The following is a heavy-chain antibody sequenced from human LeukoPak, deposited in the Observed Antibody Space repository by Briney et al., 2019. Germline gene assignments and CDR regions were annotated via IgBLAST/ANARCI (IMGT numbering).Heavy chain of an antibody. CDR3: ARVPGVYFDFSIGFGSGWFDP. Sequence: SETLSLTCFVSGYPINIDYSWGWIRPSPGKGLEWIGVISPKGITYYNPSLRGRVSISPDTSKNQFSLRLSSMTATDTAMYYCARVPGVYFDFSIGFGSGWFDPWGQGILVTVSS. CDR1: GYPINIDYS. V-gene: IGHV4-38-2*02. CDR2: ISPKGIT. J-gene: IGHJ5*02. D-gene: IGHD3-3*01.